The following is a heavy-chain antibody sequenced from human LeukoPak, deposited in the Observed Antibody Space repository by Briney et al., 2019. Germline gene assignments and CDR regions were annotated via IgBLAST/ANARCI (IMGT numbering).Heavy chain of an antibody. J-gene: IGHJ4*02. CDR1: GFVFSNYG. D-gene: IGHD5-18*01. CDR2: ISYDGINK. V-gene: IGHV3-30-3*01. Sequence: GGSLRLSCVGSGFVFSNYGIHWVRQAPGKGLEWVAVISYDGINKYYADSVQGRFTISRDISKNTFYLQMNSLRAEDTAVYYCARDRIQIWSYVGTFDYWGPGALVTVSS. CDR3: ARDRIQIWSYVGTFDY.